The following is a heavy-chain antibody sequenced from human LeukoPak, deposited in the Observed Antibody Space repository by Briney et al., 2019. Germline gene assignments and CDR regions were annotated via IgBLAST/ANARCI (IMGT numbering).Heavy chain of an antibody. V-gene: IGHV4-61*02. Sequence: SETLSLTCTVSGGSISSGSSYWSWIRQPAGRALEYIGRVSVSGSTNYNPSLKSRVTISVDKSKNQFSLKLSSVTAADTAVYYCARRLEWNGIAAAGTFDYWGQGTLVTVSS. D-gene: IGHD6-13*01. CDR1: GGSISSGSSY. CDR2: VSVSGST. J-gene: IGHJ4*02. CDR3: ARRLEWNGIAAAGTFDY.